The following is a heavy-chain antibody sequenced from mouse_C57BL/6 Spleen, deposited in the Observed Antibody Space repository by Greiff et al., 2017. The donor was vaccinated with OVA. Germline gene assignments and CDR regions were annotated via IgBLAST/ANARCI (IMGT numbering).Heavy chain of an antibody. J-gene: IGHJ4*01. CDR2: IDPTSGGT. D-gene: IGHD2-4*01. CDR1: GYTFTSYW. Sequence: QVQLQQPGAELVKPGASVKLSCKASGYTFTSYWMNWVKQSPGRGLAWIGRIDPTSGGTKYNEKFKSKATLTVDKPSSTAYMQLSSLTSEDSAVYYCARDYDGYAMDYWGQGTSVTVSS. V-gene: IGHV1-72*01. CDR3: ARDYDGYAMDY.